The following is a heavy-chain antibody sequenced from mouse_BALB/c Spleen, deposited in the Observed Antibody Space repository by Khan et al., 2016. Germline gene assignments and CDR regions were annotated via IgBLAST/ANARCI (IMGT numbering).Heavy chain of an antibody. D-gene: IGHD1-1*01. CDR1: DYSITNDYA. J-gene: IGHJ2*01. V-gene: IGHV3-2*02. Sequence: EVKLEVSGPGLVKPSQSLSLTCTVSDYSITNDYAWNWIRQFPGNKLEWMGYIHYSGTTRSNPSLKSRISITRDTSKNQFFLQLNSVTAEDTATYYCARSGFDFGSRYYFDYWGQGTTLSVSS. CDR3: ARSGFDFGSRYYFDY. CDR2: IHYSGTT.